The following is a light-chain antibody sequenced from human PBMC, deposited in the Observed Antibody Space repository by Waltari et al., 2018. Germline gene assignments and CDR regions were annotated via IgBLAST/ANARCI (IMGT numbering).Light chain of an antibody. CDR3: QTGGHGTWV. CDR1: SGHSTNI. V-gene: IGLV4-69*01. Sequence: QLVVTQSPSASAPLGASVKLTCTLSSGHSTNIVAWLQQRPEKGPRYLMKVNSDGSHIKGDEIPDRFSGSSSGAERYLTISCLQSDDEADYFCQTGGHGTWVFGGGTTLTVL. J-gene: IGLJ3*02. CDR2: VNSDGSH.